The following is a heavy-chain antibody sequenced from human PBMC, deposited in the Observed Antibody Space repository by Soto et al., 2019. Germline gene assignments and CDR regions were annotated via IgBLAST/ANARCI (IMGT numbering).Heavy chain of an antibody. CDR1: GGSFSSGDYY. Sequence: QVQLQESGPGLVKPSQNLSLTCPVSGGSFSSGDYYWSWIRQPPGKGLEWIGYIYYSGSAYYNPSLKSRVSISGDTSKNQFSLKLSSVTAADTAIYDCARWITGTIRGGMDVWGQGTTVTVSS. CDR3: ARWITGTIRGGMDV. V-gene: IGHV4-30-4*01. D-gene: IGHD1-7*01. J-gene: IGHJ6*02. CDR2: IYYSGSA.